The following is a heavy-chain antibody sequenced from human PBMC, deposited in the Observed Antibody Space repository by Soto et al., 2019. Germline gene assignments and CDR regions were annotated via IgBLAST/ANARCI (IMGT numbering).Heavy chain of an antibody. J-gene: IGHJ6*02. V-gene: IGHV1-18*01. Sequence: QGQLVQSGGEVKKPGASVEVSCKASGYTFNNFGIAWVRQAPGQGLEWMGWINIYNGETKYAQNVQGRVTLTRDTSATTAYMDLRSLRSDDTAVYYCARALWRRRWGSDYYDGMDLWGQGTAITVSS. CDR3: ARALWRRRWGSDYYDGMDL. D-gene: IGHD3-16*01. CDR1: GYTFNNFG. CDR2: INIYNGET.